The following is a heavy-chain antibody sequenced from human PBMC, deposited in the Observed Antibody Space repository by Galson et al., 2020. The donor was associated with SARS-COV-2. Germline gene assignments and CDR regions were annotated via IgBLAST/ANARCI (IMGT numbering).Heavy chain of an antibody. CDR1: GYSFSSYW. CDR2: IYPGDSDT. D-gene: IGHD6-13*01. J-gene: IGHJ6*03. CDR3: ARHVGSSWYLASDNYYYMDV. V-gene: IGHV5-51*01. Sequence: KLGEYLKISCKGSGYSFSSYWIGWVRQMPGKGLEWMGIIYPGDSDTRYSPSFHGQVTISADTSITTAYLQWSSLKASDTAMYYCARHVGSSWYLASDNYYYMDVWGKGTTVTVSS.